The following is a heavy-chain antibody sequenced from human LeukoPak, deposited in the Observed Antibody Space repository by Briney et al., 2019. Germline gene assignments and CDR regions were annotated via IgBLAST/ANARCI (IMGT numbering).Heavy chain of an antibody. V-gene: IGHV3-30*02. J-gene: IGHJ4*02. D-gene: IGHD5-18*01. CDR2: IRYDARNI. CDR1: GFTFSSYG. CDR3: AKDIYSYGELDY. Sequence: PGGSLRLSCAASGFTFSSYGMHWVRQAPGKGLEWVAFIRYDARNIYYADSVKGRFIISRDNSKNTLYLQMNSLRTEDTAFYYCAKDIYSYGELDYWGQGTLVAVSS.